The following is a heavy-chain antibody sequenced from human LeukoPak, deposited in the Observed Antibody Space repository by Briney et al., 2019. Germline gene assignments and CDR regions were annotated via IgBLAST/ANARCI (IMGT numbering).Heavy chain of an antibody. CDR1: GFTLTNLW. D-gene: IGHD4-11*01. CDR3: AGRDSARNPWAY. V-gene: IGHV3-7*01. Sequence: GGSLRLSCAASGFTLTNLWMNCTPRAPGRGLEGVANIMPDGSEQFYVDSVKGRFTISRDNAKNSVYLQSNSQRADDTAVYYWAGRDSARNPWAYWGQGTLVTVST. J-gene: IGHJ4*02. CDR2: IMPDGSEQ.